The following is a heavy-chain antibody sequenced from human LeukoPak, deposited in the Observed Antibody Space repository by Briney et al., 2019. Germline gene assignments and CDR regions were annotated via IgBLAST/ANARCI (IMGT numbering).Heavy chain of an antibody. Sequence: SETLSLTCTVSGGSVSSGSYYWSWIRQPPGKGLEWIGYIYYSGSTNYNPSLKSRVTISVDTSKNQFSLKLSSVTAADTAVYYCARARTSSGGLDYWGQGTLVTVSS. CDR2: IYYSGST. CDR1: GGSVSSGSYY. J-gene: IGHJ4*02. V-gene: IGHV4-61*01. D-gene: IGHD2-15*01. CDR3: ARARTSSGGLDY.